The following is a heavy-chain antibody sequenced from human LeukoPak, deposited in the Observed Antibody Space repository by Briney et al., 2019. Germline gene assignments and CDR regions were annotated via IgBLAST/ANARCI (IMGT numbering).Heavy chain of an antibody. V-gene: IGHV3-7*03. CDR1: GFTFSSYW. J-gene: IGHJ4*02. CDR2: IKQDGSEK. CDR3: ARADRDWGRELLVDY. D-gene: IGHD1-26*01. Sequence: GGSLRLSCAASGFTFSSYWMSWVRQVPGKGLEWVANIKQDGSEKYYVDSVKGRFTISRDNAKNSLYLQMNSLRAEDTAMYYCARADRDWGRELLVDYWGQGTLVTVSS.